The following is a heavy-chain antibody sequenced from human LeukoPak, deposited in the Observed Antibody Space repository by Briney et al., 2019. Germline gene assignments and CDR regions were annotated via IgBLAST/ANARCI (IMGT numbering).Heavy chain of an antibody. CDR1: GFNFNNYG. CDR3: ATGHSGSYPAPGY. CDR2: ISTFTGDT. J-gene: IGHJ4*02. D-gene: IGHD1-26*01. Sequence: GASVKVSCKTSGFNFNNYGISWVRQAPGQGLEWMGRISTFTGDTKYVQKFQGRVTMTRDTSTTTAYMELRSLRPDDTAMYYCATGHSGSYPAPGYWGQGTLVTVSS. V-gene: IGHV1-18*01.